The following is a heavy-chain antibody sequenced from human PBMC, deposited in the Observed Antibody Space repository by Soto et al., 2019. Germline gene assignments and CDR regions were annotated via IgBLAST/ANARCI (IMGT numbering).Heavy chain of an antibody. J-gene: IGHJ4*02. CDR3: AAGEASSRNLSPYYLDF. Sequence: SETLSLTCTVSGGSMRNYFWTWIRQPPGEGLEGIGYIHYSGTTSFFPSYNPSLRSRVPISEDTSKNQFSLKLLPVTTADPAVYFCAAGEASSRNLSPYYLDFWGQGTLVTVSS. D-gene: IGHD6-13*01. V-gene: IGHV4-59*01. CDR1: GGSMRNYF. CDR2: IHYSGTT.